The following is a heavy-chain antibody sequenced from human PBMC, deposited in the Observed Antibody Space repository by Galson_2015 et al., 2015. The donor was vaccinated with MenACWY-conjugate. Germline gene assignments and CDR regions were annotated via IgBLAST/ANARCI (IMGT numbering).Heavy chain of an antibody. CDR1: GGSNSSSNW. D-gene: IGHD6-6*01. Sequence: ETLSLTCAVSGGSNSSSNWWSWVRQPPGKGLEWIGEIYHSGSTNYNPPLKSRVTISVDKSKNQFSLKLSSVTAADTAVFYCARQTGSSSLVYWGQGTLVTVSS. V-gene: IGHV4-4*02. CDR2: IYHSGST. CDR3: ARQTGSSSLVY. J-gene: IGHJ4*02.